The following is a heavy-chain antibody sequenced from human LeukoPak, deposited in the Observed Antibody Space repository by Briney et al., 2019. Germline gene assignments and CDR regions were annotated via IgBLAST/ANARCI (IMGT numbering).Heavy chain of an antibody. V-gene: IGHV3-9*01. D-gene: IGHD3-16*01. CDR2: ISWNSGSI. Sequence: PGRSLRLSCAASGFTFDDYAMHWVRQAPGKGLEWVSGISWNSGSIGYADSVKGRFTISRDNAKNTLYLQMNSLRAEDTALYYCAKDFYPYRGNAFDIWGQGTMVTVSS. CDR3: AKDFYPYRGNAFDI. J-gene: IGHJ3*02. CDR1: GFTFDDYA.